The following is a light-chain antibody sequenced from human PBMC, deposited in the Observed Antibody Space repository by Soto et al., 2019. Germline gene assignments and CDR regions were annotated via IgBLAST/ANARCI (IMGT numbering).Light chain of an antibody. CDR3: SSYTYSNSLGV. CDR1: SSDVGGYVY. V-gene: IGLV2-14*03. CDR2: DVT. J-gene: IGLJ1*01. Sequence: QSVLTQPASVSGSPGQSITISCTGTSSDVGGYVYVSWYQHHPGKAPKLMIYDVTYRPSGVSNRFSGSKSGNTASLTISGLQADDEADYYCSSYTYSNSLGVFGTGTKVTVL.